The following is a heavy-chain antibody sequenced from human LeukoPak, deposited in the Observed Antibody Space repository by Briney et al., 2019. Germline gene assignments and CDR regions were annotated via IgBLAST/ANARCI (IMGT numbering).Heavy chain of an antibody. V-gene: IGHV1-18*01. Sequence: ASVKVSCKASGYTFTSYGISWVRQAPGQGLEWMGWISAYNGNTNYAQKLQGRVTMTTDTSTSTAYMELSRLRSDDTAVYYCARVQGGPDSSGLDVWGQGTTVTVSS. CDR3: ARVQGGPDSSGLDV. CDR1: GYTFTSYG. D-gene: IGHD3-22*01. J-gene: IGHJ6*02. CDR2: ISAYNGNT.